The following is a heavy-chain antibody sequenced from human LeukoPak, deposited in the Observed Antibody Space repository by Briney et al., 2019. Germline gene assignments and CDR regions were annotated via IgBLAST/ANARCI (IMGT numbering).Heavy chain of an antibody. CDR1: GYTLTELS. D-gene: IGHD3-3*01. CDR3: ARGGLRFSGYYYYYMDV. J-gene: IGHJ6*03. CDR2: FDPEDGET. V-gene: IGHV1-24*01. Sequence: ASVKVSCKVSGYTLTELSMHWVRQAPGKGLEWMGGFDPEDGETIYAQKFQGRVTMTEDTSTDTAYMELSSLRSEDTAVYYCARGGLRFSGYYYYYMDVWGKGTTVTVSS.